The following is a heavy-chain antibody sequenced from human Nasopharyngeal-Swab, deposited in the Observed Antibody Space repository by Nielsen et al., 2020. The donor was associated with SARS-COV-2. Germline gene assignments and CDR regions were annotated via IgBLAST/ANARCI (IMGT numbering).Heavy chain of an antibody. V-gene: IGHV3-23*01. CDR3: AKELLYCSGGSFYRHYYGMDV. D-gene: IGHD2-15*01. Sequence: GESLKISCAASGFTFSSYAMSWVRQAPGKGLEWVSAISCSGGSTYYADSVKGRFTISRDNSKNTLYLQMNSLRAQDTAVDYCAKELLYCSGGSFYRHYYGMDVWGQGTTVTVSS. CDR1: GFTFSSYA. CDR2: ISCSGGST. J-gene: IGHJ6*02.